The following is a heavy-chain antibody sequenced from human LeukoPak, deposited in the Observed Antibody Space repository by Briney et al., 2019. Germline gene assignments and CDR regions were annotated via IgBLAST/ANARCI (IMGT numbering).Heavy chain of an antibody. Sequence: SETLSLTCTVSGGSINNYYWTWIRQPPGKGLEWIGYIYYTGTTSYNPSLKSRVTISVDTSKNQFSLKLTSVTAADTAVYYCARVGYGDGGSCHFDYWGQGTLVTVSS. CDR1: GGSINNYY. D-gene: IGHD2-15*01. J-gene: IGHJ4*02. CDR3: ARVGYGDGGSCHFDY. V-gene: IGHV4-59*01. CDR2: IYYTGTT.